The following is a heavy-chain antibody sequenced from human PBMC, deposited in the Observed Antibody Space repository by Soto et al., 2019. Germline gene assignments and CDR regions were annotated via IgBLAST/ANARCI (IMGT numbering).Heavy chain of an antibody. CDR2: ISAKKGNT. V-gene: IGHV1-18*04. CDR3: AREILSPDFYFHGMDV. D-gene: IGHD2-15*01. Sequence: QGPLVQSGAEVKKPGASVQVSCKASGYTFTSYGIRWVRQAPGQGLAWMGWISAKKGNTNYAQKFQGRVTMTTDTSTSTAYMELRSLRSDDTAVYYCAREILSPDFYFHGMDVWGQGTTVTVSS. J-gene: IGHJ6*02. CDR1: GYTFTSYG.